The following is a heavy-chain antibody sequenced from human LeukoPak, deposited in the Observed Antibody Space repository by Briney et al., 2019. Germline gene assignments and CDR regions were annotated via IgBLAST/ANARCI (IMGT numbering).Heavy chain of an antibody. CDR3: TRDPAAGSPYSDY. D-gene: IGHD2-15*01. V-gene: IGHV3-49*04. J-gene: IGHJ4*02. CDR1: GFTFGDYA. CDR2: IRSKAYGGTT. Sequence: GGSLRLSCTASGFTFGDYAMSWVRQAPGKGLEWVGFIRSKAYGGTTEYAASVKGRFTISRDDSKSTAYLQMNSLKTEDTAVYYCTRDPAAGSPYSDYWGQGTLVTVSS.